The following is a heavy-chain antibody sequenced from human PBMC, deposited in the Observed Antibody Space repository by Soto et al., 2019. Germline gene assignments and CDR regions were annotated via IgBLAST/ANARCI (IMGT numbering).Heavy chain of an antibody. J-gene: IGHJ5*02. CDR2: IYYSGST. CDR1: GGSISSYY. CDR3: ARERGYTRPNNRFDP. V-gene: IGHV4-59*01. Sequence: PSETLSLTCTVSGGSISSYYWSWIRQPPGKGLEWIGYIYYSGSTNYNPSLKSRVTISVDTSKNQFSLKLSSVTAADTAVYYCARERGYTRPNNRFDPCGQRSLVTDSS. D-gene: IGHD6-13*01.